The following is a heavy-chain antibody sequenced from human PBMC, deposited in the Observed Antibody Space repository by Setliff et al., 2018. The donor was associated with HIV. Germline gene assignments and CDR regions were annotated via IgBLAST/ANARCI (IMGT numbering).Heavy chain of an antibody. J-gene: IGHJ3*01. Sequence: SENLSLTCTVSGGSIIINDYYWGWIRQSPGKGLEWIGSIVYSGTTYYNVSLESRVTISVDTSKNQFSLKLSSVTAADTAVYYCVRSGYSGHFDVWGQGTMVTVSS. V-gene: IGHV4-39*01. CDR2: IVYSGTT. CDR3: VRSGYSGHFDV. D-gene: IGHD5-12*01. CDR1: GGSIIINDYY.